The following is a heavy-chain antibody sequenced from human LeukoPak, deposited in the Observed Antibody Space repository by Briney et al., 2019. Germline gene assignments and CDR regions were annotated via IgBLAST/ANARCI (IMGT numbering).Heavy chain of an antibody. D-gene: IGHD5-18*01. CDR1: GYTFTSYY. CDR2: MNPNSGNT. Sequence: GASVKVSCKASGYTFTSYYMHWVRQATGQGLEWMGWMNPNSGNTGYAQKFQGRVTMTRNTYISTAYMELSSLRSEDTAVYYCARGRSSYGDFDYWGQGTLVTVSS. V-gene: IGHV1-8*02. CDR3: ARGRSSYGDFDY. J-gene: IGHJ4*02.